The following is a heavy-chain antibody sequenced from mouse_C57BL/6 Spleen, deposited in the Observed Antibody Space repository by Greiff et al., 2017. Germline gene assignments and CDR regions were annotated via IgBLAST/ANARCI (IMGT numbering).Heavy chain of an antibody. CDR1: GYTFTSYG. V-gene: IGHV1-81*01. Sequence: QVQLQQSGAELARPGASVKLSCKASGYTFTSYGISWVKQRTGQGLEWIGEIYPRSGNTYYNEKFKGKATLTADKSSSTAYMELRSLTSEDSAVYFCAIGRAAGGYYYAMDYWGQGTSVTVSS. J-gene: IGHJ4*01. D-gene: IGHD6-1*01. CDR2: IYPRSGNT. CDR3: AIGRAAGGYYYAMDY.